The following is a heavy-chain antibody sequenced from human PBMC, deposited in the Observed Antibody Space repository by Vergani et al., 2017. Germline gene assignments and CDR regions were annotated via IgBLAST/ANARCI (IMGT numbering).Heavy chain of an antibody. D-gene: IGHD3-22*01. CDR3: ARHSYYYDSSGYYPQRYYYYYMDV. Sequence: QVQLQQSGPGLVKPSQTLLLTCAISGDSVSSNSAAWNWIRQSPSRGLEWLGRTYYRSKWYNDYAVSVKSRITINPDTSKNQFSLQLNSVTAADTAVYYCARHSYYYDSSGYYPQRYYYYYMDVWGKGTTVTVSS. V-gene: IGHV6-1*01. CDR1: GDSVSSNSAA. J-gene: IGHJ6*03. CDR2: TYYRSKWYN.